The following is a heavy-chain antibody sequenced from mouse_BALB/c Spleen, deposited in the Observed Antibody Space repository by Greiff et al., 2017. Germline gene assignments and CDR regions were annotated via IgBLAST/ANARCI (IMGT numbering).Heavy chain of an antibody. CDR3: NADSSFDY. CDR2: IDPENGDT. D-gene: IGHD3-2*01. V-gene: IGHV14-4*02. CDR1: GFNIKDYY. J-gene: IGHJ2*01. Sequence: EVKLQESGAELVRSGASVKLSCTAAGFNIKDYYMHWVKQRPEQGLEWIGWIDPENGDTEYAPKFQGKATMTADTSSNTAYLQLSSLTSEDTAVYYCNADSSFDYWGQGTTLTVSS.